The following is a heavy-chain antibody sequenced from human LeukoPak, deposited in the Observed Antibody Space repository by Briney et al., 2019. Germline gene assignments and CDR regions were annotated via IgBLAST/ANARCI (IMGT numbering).Heavy chain of an antibody. CDR2: IYYSGST. D-gene: IGHD5-18*01. CDR3: ARSIQLWNPAFDI. J-gene: IGHJ3*02. Sequence: SETLSLTCTVSGGSISSYYWSWIRQPPGKGLEWIGYIYYSGSTNYNPSLKSRVTISVDTSKNQFSLKLSSVTAADTAVYYCARSIQLWNPAFDIWGQGTMVTVSS. CDR1: GGSISSYY. V-gene: IGHV4-59*08.